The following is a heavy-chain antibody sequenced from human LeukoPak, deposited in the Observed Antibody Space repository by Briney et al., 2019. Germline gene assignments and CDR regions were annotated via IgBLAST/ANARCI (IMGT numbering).Heavy chain of an antibody. Sequence: ASVKVSCKVSGYTLTELSMHWVRQAPGKGLEWMGGFDPEDGETIYAQKFQGRVTMTRDTSTSTVYMELSSLRSEDTAVYYCARGRGYSYGTYYFDYWGQGTLVTVSS. CDR2: FDPEDGET. CDR3: ARGRGYSYGTYYFDY. D-gene: IGHD5-18*01. J-gene: IGHJ4*02. CDR1: GYTLTELS. V-gene: IGHV1-24*01.